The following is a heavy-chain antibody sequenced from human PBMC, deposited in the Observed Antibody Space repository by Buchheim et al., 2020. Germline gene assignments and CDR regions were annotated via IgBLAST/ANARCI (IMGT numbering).Heavy chain of an antibody. D-gene: IGHD2-2*01. CDR2: IYYSGST. J-gene: IGHJ4*02. CDR3: ARVICSSTSCYGAAFDY. V-gene: IGHV4-31*01. CDR1: GDSISSGGYF. Sequence: QVQLQESGPGLVKPSQTLSLTCTVSGDSISSGGYFWSWIRQHPGKGLEWIGHIYYSGSTYYNPSLRSLVAISVDTSKNQFSLKLTSVTAADTAAYYCARVICSSTSCYGAAFDYWGQGSL.